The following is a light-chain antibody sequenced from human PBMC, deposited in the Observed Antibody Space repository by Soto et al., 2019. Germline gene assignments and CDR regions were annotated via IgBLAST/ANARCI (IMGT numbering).Light chain of an antibody. CDR1: QSISSW. Sequence: DIKMTQSPSTLSASVGDRVTITCRASQSISSWLAWYQQKPGKAPKLLIYKASSLESGVPSRFSGSGSGTEFPLTISSLQPDDFATYYCQQYNSYWTFGQGTKVEIK. V-gene: IGKV1-5*03. CDR3: QQYNSYWT. CDR2: KAS. J-gene: IGKJ1*01.